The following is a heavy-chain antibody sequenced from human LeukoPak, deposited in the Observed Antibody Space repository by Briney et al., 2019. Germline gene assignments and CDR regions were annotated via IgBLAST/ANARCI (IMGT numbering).Heavy chain of an antibody. Sequence: SSETLSLTCTVSGGSISSYYWSWIRQPPGKGLEWIGYIYYSGSTNYNPSLKSRVTISVDTSKNQFSLKLSSVTAADTAVYYCARGTTYYYDRTYYFDYWGQGTLVTVSS. D-gene: IGHD3-22*01. V-gene: IGHV4-59*01. CDR3: ARGTTYYYDRTYYFDY. J-gene: IGHJ4*02. CDR2: IYYSGST. CDR1: GGSISSYY.